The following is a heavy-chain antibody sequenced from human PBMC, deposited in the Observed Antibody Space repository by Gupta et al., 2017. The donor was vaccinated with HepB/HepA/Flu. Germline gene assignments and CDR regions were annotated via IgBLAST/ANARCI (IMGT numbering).Heavy chain of an antibody. Sequence: QVQLVQSGAEVKNPRSPVKVSCKASGGTFSSYAISWVRQAPGRGLEWMGGIIPIYGTEKYAQKFHGRVTITADKSTSTDYMEMSSLRSEDTAVYYCAREEISYYYYYMEVWGKGTTVTVSS. V-gene: IGHV1-69*06. CDR3: AREEISYYYYYMEV. CDR1: GGTFSSYA. CDR2: IIPIYGTE. D-gene: IGHD5-24*01. J-gene: IGHJ6*03.